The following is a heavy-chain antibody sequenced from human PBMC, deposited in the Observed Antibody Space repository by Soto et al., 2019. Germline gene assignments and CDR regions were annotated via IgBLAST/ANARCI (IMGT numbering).Heavy chain of an antibody. CDR3: ARLSDILTGYYFDY. V-gene: IGHV4-59*08. Sequence: SATLSLTCTVTGGSISSYYWSWIRQPPGKGLEWIGYIYYSGSTNYNPSLKSRVTISVDTSKNQFSLKLSSVTAADTAVYYCARLSDILTGYYFDYWGQGTLVTVS. CDR2: IYYSGST. CDR1: GGSISSYY. J-gene: IGHJ4*02. D-gene: IGHD3-9*01.